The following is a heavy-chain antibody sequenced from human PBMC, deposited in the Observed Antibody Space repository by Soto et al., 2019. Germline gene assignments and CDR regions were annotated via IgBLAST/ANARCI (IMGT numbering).Heavy chain of an antibody. CDR1: GGSISSSSYY. Sequence: SETLSLTCTVSGGSISSSSYYWGWIRQPPGKGLEWIGSIYYSGSTYYNPSLKSRVTISVDTSKNQFSLKLSSVTAADTAVYYCARPRYGSGSPRKYYYYYGMDVWGQGTTVTVSS. J-gene: IGHJ6*02. D-gene: IGHD3-10*01. CDR2: IYYSGST. CDR3: ARPRYGSGSPRKYYYYYGMDV. V-gene: IGHV4-39*01.